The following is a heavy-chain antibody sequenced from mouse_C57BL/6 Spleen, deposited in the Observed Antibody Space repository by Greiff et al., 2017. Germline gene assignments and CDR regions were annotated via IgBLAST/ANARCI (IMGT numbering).Heavy chain of an antibody. J-gene: IGHJ4*01. CDR3: ARGTTVVATLFGYAMDY. D-gene: IGHD1-1*01. V-gene: IGHV1-54*01. CDR1: GYAFTNYL. CDR2: INPGSGGT. Sequence: QVQLQQSGAELVRPGTSVKVSCKASGYAFTNYLIEWVKQRPGQGLEWIGVINPGSGGTNYNEKFKGKATLTADKSSSTAYMQLSSLTSEDSAVYFCARGTTVVATLFGYAMDYWGQGTSVTVSS.